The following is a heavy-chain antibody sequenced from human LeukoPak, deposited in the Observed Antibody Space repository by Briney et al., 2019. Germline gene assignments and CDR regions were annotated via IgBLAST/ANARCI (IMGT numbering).Heavy chain of an antibody. CDR3: ARDLRQAGWVFDY. Sequence: GGSLRLSCAASGFTVSSNYMSWVRQAPGKGLEWVSVIYSGGSTYFADSVKGRFTISRDNSKNTLYLQMNSLRAEDTAVYYCARDLRQAGWVFDYWGQGTLVTVSS. CDR1: GFTVSSNY. J-gene: IGHJ4*02. CDR2: IYSGGST. D-gene: IGHD6-19*01. V-gene: IGHV3-53*01.